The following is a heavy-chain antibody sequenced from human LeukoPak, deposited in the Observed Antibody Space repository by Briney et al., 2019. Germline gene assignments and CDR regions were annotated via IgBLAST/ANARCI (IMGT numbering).Heavy chain of an antibody. J-gene: IGHJ4*02. CDR1: GYSFTTYD. V-gene: IGHV1-8*02. Sequence: ASVKVSCKASGYSFTTYDLNWVRQATGQGLEWMGWMNPNSGNTGYAQKFQGRVTMTRDMSTSTVYMELSSLRSEDTAVYYCARARDWNYGFDYWGQGTLVTVSS. CDR3: ARARDWNYGFDY. D-gene: IGHD1-7*01. CDR2: MNPNSGNT.